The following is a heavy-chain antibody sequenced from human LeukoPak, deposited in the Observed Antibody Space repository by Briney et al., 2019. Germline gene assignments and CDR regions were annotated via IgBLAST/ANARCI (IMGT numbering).Heavy chain of an antibody. CDR1: GGTFSSYA. CDR3: AREGVQEMATIGPSDY. D-gene: IGHD5-24*01. CDR2: IIPILGIA. V-gene: IGHV1-69*04. J-gene: IGHJ4*02. Sequence: SVKVSCKASGGTFSSYAISWVRQAPGQGLEWMGRIIPILGIANYAQKSQGRVTITADKSTSTAYMELSSLRSEDTAVYYCAREGVQEMATIGPSDYWGQGTLVTVSS.